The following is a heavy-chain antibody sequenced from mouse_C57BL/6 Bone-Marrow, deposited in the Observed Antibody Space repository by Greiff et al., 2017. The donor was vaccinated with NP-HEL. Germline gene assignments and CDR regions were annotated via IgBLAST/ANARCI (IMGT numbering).Heavy chain of an antibody. Sequence: EVMLVESGGGLVQPGGSLKLSCAASGFTFSDYYMYWVRQTPEKRLEWVAYISNGGGSTYYPDTVKGRFTISRDNAKNTLYLQMSRLKSEDTAMYYCASPNWEREFAYWGQGTLVTVSA. CDR1: GFTFSDYY. CDR2: ISNGGGST. CDR3: ASPNWEREFAY. V-gene: IGHV5-12*01. D-gene: IGHD4-1*01. J-gene: IGHJ3*01.